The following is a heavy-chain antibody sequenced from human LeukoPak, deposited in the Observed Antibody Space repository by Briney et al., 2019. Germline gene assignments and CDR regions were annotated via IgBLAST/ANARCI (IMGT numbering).Heavy chain of an antibody. CDR1: GFTFSDYY. J-gene: IGHJ4*02. D-gene: IGHD6-19*01. CDR3: ARVLSSGWYVD. Sequence: GSLRLSCAASGFTFSDYYMSWIRQAPGKGLEWVSYISNSGSSIYYADSVKGRVTISRDNAKNSLYLQMNSLRAEDTAVYYCARVLSSGWYVDWGQGTLVTVSS. V-gene: IGHV3-11*04. CDR2: ISNSGSSI.